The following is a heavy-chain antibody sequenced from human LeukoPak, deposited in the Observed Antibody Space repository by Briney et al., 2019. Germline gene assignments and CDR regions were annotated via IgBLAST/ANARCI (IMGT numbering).Heavy chain of an antibody. J-gene: IGHJ4*02. Sequence: ASVKVSCKASGYTFTSYAMHWVRQAPGQRLEWMGWINAGNGNTKYSQKFQGRVTITRDTSASTAYMELSSLRSEDTAVYYCAREGDYYYGSGSYGGKYFDYWGQGTLVTVSS. CDR3: AREGDYYYGSGSYGGKYFDY. CDR2: INAGNGNT. CDR1: GYTFTSYA. V-gene: IGHV1-3*01. D-gene: IGHD3-10*01.